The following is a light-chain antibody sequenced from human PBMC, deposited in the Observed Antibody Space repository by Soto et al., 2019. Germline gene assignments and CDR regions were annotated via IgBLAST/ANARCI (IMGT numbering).Light chain of an antibody. J-gene: IGKJ4*01. Sequence: EVVLTQSPSTLSLSAGQRSSLWCMASQSVSSCLAWYQQKAGQAPRLLIHDASKRGTGIPARFSGSGSGTDSSLTISGLEPEDFAVYYCQQRSNWPLTFGGGTKVDTK. CDR2: DAS. CDR1: QSVSSC. V-gene: IGKV3-11*01. CDR3: QQRSNWPLT.